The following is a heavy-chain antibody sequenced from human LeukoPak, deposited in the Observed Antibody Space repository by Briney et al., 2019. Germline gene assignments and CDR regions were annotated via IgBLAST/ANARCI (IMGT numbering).Heavy chain of an antibody. D-gene: IGHD3-22*01. CDR2: ISSSGSTI. Sequence: GGSLRLSCAASGFTFSDYYMSWIRQAPGKGLEWVSYISSSGSTIYYADSVKGRFTISRDNAKNSLYLQMNSLRAEDTAVYYCARDRPPNYYDSSGYFDYWGQGTLVTVSS. CDR3: ARDRPPNYYDSSGYFDY. V-gene: IGHV3-11*01. J-gene: IGHJ4*02. CDR1: GFTFSDYY.